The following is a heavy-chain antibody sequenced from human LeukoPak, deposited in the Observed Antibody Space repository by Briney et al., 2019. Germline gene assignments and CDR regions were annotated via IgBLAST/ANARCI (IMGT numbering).Heavy chain of an antibody. J-gene: IGHJ4*02. D-gene: IGHD2-15*01. Sequence: GGSLRLSCAASGISFSDAWMSWVRQAPGKGLEWVGRIKSKTDGGTTDYAAPVKGRFTISRDDSKNTLYLQMNSLKTEDTAVYYCTGSGGYYFDYWGQGTLVTVSS. CDR1: GISFSDAW. V-gene: IGHV3-15*01. CDR3: TGSGGYYFDY. CDR2: IKSKTDGGTT.